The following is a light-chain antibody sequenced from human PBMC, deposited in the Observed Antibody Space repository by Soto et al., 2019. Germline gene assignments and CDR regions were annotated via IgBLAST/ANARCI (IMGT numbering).Light chain of an antibody. V-gene: IGLV2-14*01. CDR3: SSYTSSSFYV. Sequence: QSALTQPAGVSGSPGQSITISCTGTSSDVGGYNYVSWYQQHPGKAPKLMIYEVSNRPSGVSNRFSGSKSGNTASLTISGLQAEDEADYYCSSYTSSSFYVFGTGTKVTVL. CDR1: SSDVGGYNY. CDR2: EVS. J-gene: IGLJ1*01.